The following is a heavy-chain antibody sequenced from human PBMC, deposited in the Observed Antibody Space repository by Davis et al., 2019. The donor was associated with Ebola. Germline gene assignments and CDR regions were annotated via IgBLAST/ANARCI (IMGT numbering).Heavy chain of an antibody. CDR2: INPSGGST. CDR1: GYTFTSYY. J-gene: IGHJ4*02. Sequence: ASVKVSCKASGYTFTSYYMHWVRQAPGQGLEWMGIINPSGGSTSYADSVKGRFTISRDNAKNTLYLQMNSLRAEDTAVYYCARADHSGYDAADYWGQGTLVTVSS. D-gene: IGHD5-12*01. V-gene: IGHV1-46*04. CDR3: ARADHSGYDAADY.